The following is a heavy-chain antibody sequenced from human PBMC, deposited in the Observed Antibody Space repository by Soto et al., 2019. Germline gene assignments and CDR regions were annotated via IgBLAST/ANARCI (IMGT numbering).Heavy chain of an antibody. V-gene: IGHV3-23*01. CDR3: AKLSRRLVVAAYSPFCDY. Sequence: EVQLLESGGGLVQPGGSLRLACAATGFTFSIYAMSWVRQAPGKGLEWVSAISGSGGSTYYADSVKGRFTISRDNSKNTLYLQMNSLRAEDTAVYYCAKLSRRLVVAAYSPFCDYCRQGTLVTVSS. D-gene: IGHD2-15*01. CDR2: ISGSGGST. J-gene: IGHJ4*02. CDR1: GFTFSIYA.